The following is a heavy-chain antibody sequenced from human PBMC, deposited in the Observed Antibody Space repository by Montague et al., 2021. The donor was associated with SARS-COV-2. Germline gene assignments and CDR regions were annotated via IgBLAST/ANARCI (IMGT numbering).Heavy chain of an antibody. CDR3: ARKGSSVWRVTVSDEIDD. CDR1: GGSISSYY. D-gene: IGHD3-9*01. Sequence: SETLSLTCTVSGGSISSYYWSWIRQPPEKGLEWIGEINQSGRTNNNPSLKSRVIISVDTSKNQFSLKLSSVTAADTAVYYCARKGSSVWRVTVSDEIDDWGQGILVIVSS. J-gene: IGHJ4*02. CDR2: INQSGRT. V-gene: IGHV4-34*01.